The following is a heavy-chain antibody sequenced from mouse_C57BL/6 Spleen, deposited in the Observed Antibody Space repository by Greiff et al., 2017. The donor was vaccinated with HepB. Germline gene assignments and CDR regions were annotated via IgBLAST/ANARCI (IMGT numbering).Heavy chain of an antibody. D-gene: IGHD2-4*01. J-gene: IGHJ3*01. V-gene: IGHV1-52*01. CDR2: IDPSDSET. CDR1: GYTFTSYW. CDR3: ARMEYDYGFAY. Sequence: QVQLQQPGAELVRPGSSVKLSCKASGYTFTSYWMHWVKQRPIQGLEWIGNIDPSDSETHYNQKFKDKATLTVDKSSSPAYMQLSSLTSEDSAVYYCARMEYDYGFAYWGQGTLVTVSA.